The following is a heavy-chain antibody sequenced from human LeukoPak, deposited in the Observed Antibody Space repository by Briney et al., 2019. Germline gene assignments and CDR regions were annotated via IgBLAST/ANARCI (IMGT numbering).Heavy chain of an antibody. V-gene: IGHV3-30-3*01. J-gene: IGHJ4*02. CDR1: GFTFSSYA. Sequence: GGSLRLSCAASGFTFSSYAMHWVRQAPGKGLEWVAVISYDGSNKYYADSVKGRFTISRDNSKSTLYLQMNSLRAEDTAVYYCARDRSPYGSGSYCLDYWGQGTLVTVSS. CDR3: ARDRSPYGSGSYCLDY. CDR2: ISYDGSNK. D-gene: IGHD3-10*01.